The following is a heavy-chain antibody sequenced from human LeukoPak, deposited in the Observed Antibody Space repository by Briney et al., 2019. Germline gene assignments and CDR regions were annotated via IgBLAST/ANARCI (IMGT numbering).Heavy chain of an antibody. CDR2: IYYSGST. D-gene: IGHD3-22*01. CDR3: ARAVGSSGYYYPFDY. V-gene: IGHV4-39*07. J-gene: IGHJ4*02. CDR1: GGSISSSSYY. Sequence: SETLSLTCTVSGGSISSSSYYWVWIRQPPGKGLEWIGSIYYSGSTYYNPSLKSRVTISVDTSKNQFSLKLSSVTAADTAVYYCARAVGSSGYYYPFDYWGQGTLVTVSS.